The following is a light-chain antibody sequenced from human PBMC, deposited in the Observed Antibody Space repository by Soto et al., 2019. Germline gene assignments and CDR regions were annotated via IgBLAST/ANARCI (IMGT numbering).Light chain of an antibody. Sequence: DIQMTQSPSTLSAFVGDRVTITCRASQSIGRWLAWYQQKPGKAPKLLIYDASSLESGVPSRFSGSGSGTDFTLTINNLHPEDSATYYCQQTHAVPLTFGQGTRLEIK. CDR2: DAS. CDR3: QQTHAVPLT. CDR1: QSIGRW. J-gene: IGKJ5*01. V-gene: IGKV1-5*01.